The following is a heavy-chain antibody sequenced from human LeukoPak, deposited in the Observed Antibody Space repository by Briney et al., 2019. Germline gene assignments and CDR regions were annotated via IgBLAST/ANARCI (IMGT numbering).Heavy chain of an antibody. D-gene: IGHD6-13*01. CDR2: IYYSGST. J-gene: IGHJ6*02. CDR3: ARRFLSSSPHGDYYYGMDV. CDR1: GGSISSYY. V-gene: IGHV4-59*08. Sequence: TSETLSLTCTVSGGSISSYYWSWIRQPPGKGLEWIGYIYYSGSTNYNPSLKSRVTISVDTSKNQFSLQLSSVTAADTAVYYCARRFLSSSPHGDYYYGMDVWGQGTTVTVSS.